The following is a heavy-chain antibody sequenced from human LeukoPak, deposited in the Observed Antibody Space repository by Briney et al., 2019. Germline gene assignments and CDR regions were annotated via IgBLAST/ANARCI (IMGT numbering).Heavy chain of an antibody. D-gene: IGHD3/OR15-3a*01. CDR1: GFTFSAYT. Sequence: PGGSLRLSCAPSGFTFSAYTMHWVRQAPGKGLEWVAVISSDGTNLYYADSVKGRFTISRDSPKNTLYLQMSSLRADDTAVYYCARGDSTLIKVDWPDTPFDYWGLGTLLTVSS. V-gene: IGHV3-30-3*01. J-gene: IGHJ4*02. CDR2: ISSDGTNL. CDR3: ARGDSTLIKVDWPDTPFDY.